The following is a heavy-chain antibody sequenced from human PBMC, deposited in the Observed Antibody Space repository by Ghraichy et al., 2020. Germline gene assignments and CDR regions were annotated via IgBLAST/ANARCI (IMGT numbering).Heavy chain of an antibody. J-gene: IGHJ1*01. V-gene: IGHV3-53*01. CDR2: IYSGGST. CDR3: AREGSGWLWAGIFQH. CDR1: GFTVSSNY. D-gene: IGHD6-19*01. Sequence: GGSLRLSCAASGFTVSSNYMSWVRQAPGKGLEWVSVIYSGGSTYYADSVKGRFTISRDNSKNTLYLQMNSLRAEDTAVYYCAREGSGWLWAGIFQHWGQGTLVTVSS.